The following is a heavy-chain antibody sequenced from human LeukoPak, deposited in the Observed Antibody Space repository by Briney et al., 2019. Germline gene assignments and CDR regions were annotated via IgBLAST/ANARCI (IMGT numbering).Heavy chain of an antibody. V-gene: IGHV3-66*01. Sequence: GGPLGLSCAASGFTARSTYMSWVRRAPGKGLEGVSVIYSGGSTYYADSVKGRFTISRDNSKNTLYLQMNSLRAEDTAVYYCARVFGDYEWAIDYWGQGTLVTVSS. CDR2: IYSGGST. J-gene: IGHJ4*02. CDR1: GFTARSTY. CDR3: ARVFGDYEWAIDY. D-gene: IGHD4-17*01.